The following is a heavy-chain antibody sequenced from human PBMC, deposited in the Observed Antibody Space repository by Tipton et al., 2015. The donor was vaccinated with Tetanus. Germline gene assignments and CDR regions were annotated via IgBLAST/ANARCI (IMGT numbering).Heavy chain of an antibody. D-gene: IGHD1-26*01. V-gene: IGHV3-53*01. Sequence: SLRLSCAASGFTVSSNYMSWVRQAPGKGLEWVSVLYSGGDTYYADSVKGRFTISRDNSQNTLYLQMNSLRAEDTAVYFCARDLTGGIYFDYWGQGTLVTVSS. CDR2: LYSGGDT. J-gene: IGHJ4*02. CDR3: ARDLTGGIYFDY. CDR1: GFTVSSNY.